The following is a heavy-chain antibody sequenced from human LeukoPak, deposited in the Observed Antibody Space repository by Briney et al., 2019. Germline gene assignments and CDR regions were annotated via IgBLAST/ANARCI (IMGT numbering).Heavy chain of an antibody. V-gene: IGHV3-30*01. CDR3: AREGDSSGYAFDI. D-gene: IGHD3-22*01. CDR1: GFTSSSYA. CDR2: ISYDGSNK. Sequence: PGGSLRLSCAASGFTSSSYAMHWVRQAPGKGLEWVAVISYDGSNKYYADSVKGRFTISRDNSKNTLYLQMNSLRAEDTAVYYCAREGDSSGYAFDIWGQGTTVTVSS. J-gene: IGHJ3*02.